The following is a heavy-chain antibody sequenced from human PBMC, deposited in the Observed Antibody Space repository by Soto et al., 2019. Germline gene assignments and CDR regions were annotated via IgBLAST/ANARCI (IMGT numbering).Heavy chain of an antibody. V-gene: IGHV1-18*01. CDR2: ISAYNGNT. Sequence: ASVKVSCKASGYTFTSYGISWVRQAPGQGLEWMGWISAYNGNTNYAQKLQGRVTMTTDTSTSTAYMELRSLRSDDTAVYYCARNKVRIFGGNGVEYYYYYGMDVWGQGTTVTV. CDR3: ARNKVRIFGGNGVEYYYYYGMDV. J-gene: IGHJ6*02. CDR1: GYTFTSYG. D-gene: IGHD3-3*01.